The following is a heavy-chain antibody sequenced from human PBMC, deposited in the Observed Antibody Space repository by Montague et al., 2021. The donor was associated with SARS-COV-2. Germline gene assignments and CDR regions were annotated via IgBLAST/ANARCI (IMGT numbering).Heavy chain of an antibody. CDR2: IYYSGST. J-gene: IGHJ3*02. Sequence: SETLSLTCTVSGGSISSSSYYWGWLRQPPGKGLEWIGSIYYSGSTYYNPSLKSRVTISVNTSKNQFSLKLSSVTAADTAVYYCASPTYYYDSCGSDAFDIWGQGTMVTVSS. CDR1: GGSISSSSYY. D-gene: IGHD3-22*01. CDR3: ASPTYYYDSCGSDAFDI. V-gene: IGHV4-39*01.